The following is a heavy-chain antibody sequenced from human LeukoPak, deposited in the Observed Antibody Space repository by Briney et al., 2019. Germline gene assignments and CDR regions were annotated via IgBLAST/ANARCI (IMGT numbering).Heavy chain of an antibody. CDR3: ARDGWPAFDY. V-gene: IGHV6-1*01. J-gene: IGHJ4*02. D-gene: IGHD2-15*01. CDR1: GDSVSTNTAA. Sequence: SQTLSLTCAISGDSVSTNTAAWNWIRQSPSGGLEWLGRTYYRSKWYTDYAVSVKSRITINPDTSKNQFSLQLNSVTPEDTAVYFCARDGWPAFDYWGQGTLVTVSS. CDR2: TYYRSKWYT.